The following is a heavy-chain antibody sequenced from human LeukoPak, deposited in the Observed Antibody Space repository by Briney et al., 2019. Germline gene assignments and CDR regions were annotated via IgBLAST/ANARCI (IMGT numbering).Heavy chain of an antibody. V-gene: IGHV4-59*08. CDR2: IYYSGST. D-gene: IGHD3-22*01. J-gene: IGHJ4*02. CDR1: GGSMSPYH. Sequence: SETLSLTCTVSGGSMSPYHWGWIRQPPGKGLEWIGYIYYSGSTNYNPSLKSRVTISVDTSKNQFSLKLSSVTAADTAVYYCARQDYYDSSGYYPYYFDYWGQGTLVTVSS. CDR3: ARQDYYDSSGYYPYYFDY.